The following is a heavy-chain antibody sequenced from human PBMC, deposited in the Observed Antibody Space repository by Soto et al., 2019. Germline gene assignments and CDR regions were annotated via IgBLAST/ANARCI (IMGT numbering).Heavy chain of an antibody. D-gene: IGHD2-2*01. CDR1: GYTFTSYA. CDR2: INAGNGNK. Sequence: QVQLVQSGAEVKKPGASVKVSCKASGYTFTSYAMHWVRQAPGQRLEWMGWINAGNGNKKYSQKVQGTDPITRETSADQAYMEVGRLESEDTALYYCARGGGYCSSTSCPVGTLRYWGQGTLVTVSS. CDR3: ARGGGYCSSTSCPVGTLRY. J-gene: IGHJ4*02. V-gene: IGHV1-3*01.